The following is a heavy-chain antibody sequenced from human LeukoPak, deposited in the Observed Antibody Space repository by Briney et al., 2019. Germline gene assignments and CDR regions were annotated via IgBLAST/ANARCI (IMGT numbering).Heavy chain of an antibody. D-gene: IGHD2-15*01. J-gene: IGHJ3*02. V-gene: IGHV1-2*02. Sequence: ASVKVSCKASGYTFTGYYMHWVRQAPGQGLEWMGWINPNSGGTNYAQKFQGRVTMTRDTSTSTAYMELSRLRSDDTAVYYCARDRVVVVAAMHPDAFDIWGQGTMVTVSS. CDR2: INPNSGGT. CDR3: ARDRVVVVAAMHPDAFDI. CDR1: GYTFTGYY.